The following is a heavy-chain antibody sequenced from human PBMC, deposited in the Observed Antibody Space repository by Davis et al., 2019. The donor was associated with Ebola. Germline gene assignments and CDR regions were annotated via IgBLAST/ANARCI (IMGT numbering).Heavy chain of an antibody. V-gene: IGHV3-23*01. CDR2: ISGSGGTT. Sequence: PGGSLRLSCADSVITFSSYAMTWVRQAPGKGLEWVSAISGSGGTTYYADSVKGRFTISRDDSKNTLFLQMNSLRAEDTAVYYCAKNRGEQWLFDAFDIWGPGTLVTVSS. D-gene: IGHD6-19*01. J-gene: IGHJ3*02. CDR3: AKNRGEQWLFDAFDI. CDR1: VITFSSYA.